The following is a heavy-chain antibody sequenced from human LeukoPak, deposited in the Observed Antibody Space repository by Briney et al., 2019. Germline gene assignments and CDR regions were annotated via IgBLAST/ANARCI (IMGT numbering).Heavy chain of an antibody. CDR1: GFTLSSYG. Sequence: PGGSLRLSCAASGFTLSSYGMHWVRQAPGKGLEWVAVISYDGSNKYYADSVKGRFTISRDNSKNTLYLQMNSLRAEDTAVYYCAKDLSAAGYYYYGMDVWGQGTTVTVSS. CDR2: ISYDGSNK. V-gene: IGHV3-30*18. CDR3: AKDLSAAGYYYYGMDV. D-gene: IGHD6-13*01. J-gene: IGHJ6*02.